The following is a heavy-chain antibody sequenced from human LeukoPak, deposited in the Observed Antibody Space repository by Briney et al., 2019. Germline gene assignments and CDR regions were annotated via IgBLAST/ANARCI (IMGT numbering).Heavy chain of an antibody. CDR3: LRDPRIIPVAGSYYIDS. J-gene: IGHJ4*02. CDR1: GFIFSSYN. V-gene: IGHV3-21*01. Sequence: GGSLRLSCAASGFIFSSYNMNWVRQAPGKGLEWVSSISRTSSYIYYADSVKGRFTISRDNAKNSLYLQMNSLRAEDTAVYYCLRDPRIIPVAGSYYIDSWGQGTLVTVSS. CDR2: ISRTSSYI. D-gene: IGHD6-19*01.